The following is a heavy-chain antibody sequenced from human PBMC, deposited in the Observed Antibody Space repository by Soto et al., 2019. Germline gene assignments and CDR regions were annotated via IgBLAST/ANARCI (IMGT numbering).Heavy chain of an antibody. CDR1: GGSISSSSYY. J-gene: IGHJ5*02. D-gene: IGHD2-8*01. CDR3: ARHREYCTNGVCYRCWFDP. Sequence: SETLSLTCTVSGGSISSSSYYWGWIRQPPGKGLEWIGSIYYSGSTYYNPSLKSRVTISVDTSKNQFSLKLSSVTAADTAVYYCARHREYCTNGVCYRCWFDPWGQGTLVTSPQ. V-gene: IGHV4-39*01. CDR2: IYYSGST.